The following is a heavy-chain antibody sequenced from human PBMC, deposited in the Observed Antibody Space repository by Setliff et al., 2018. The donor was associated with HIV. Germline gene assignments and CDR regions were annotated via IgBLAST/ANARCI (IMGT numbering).Heavy chain of an antibody. CDR2: IIPILGIA. D-gene: IGHD2-15*01. J-gene: IGHJ3*02. CDR1: GYTFTSYG. CDR3: ARPTNGYCSGGTCPETFDI. V-gene: IGHV1-69*10. Sequence: ASVKVSCKASGYTFTSYGISWVRQAPGQGLEWMGGIIPILGIANYAQRFRGRLTITADESTRTAYMELSSLTSEDTAVYYCARPTNGYCSGGTCPETFDIWGQGTLVTVSS.